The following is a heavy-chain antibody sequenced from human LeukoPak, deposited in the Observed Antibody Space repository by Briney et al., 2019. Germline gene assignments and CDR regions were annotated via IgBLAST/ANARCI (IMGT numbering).Heavy chain of an antibody. CDR2: IKSKTDGGTT. J-gene: IGHJ4*02. D-gene: IGHD3-3*01. Sequence: GGSLRLSCAASGFTFSNAWMSWVRHAPGKGLEWVGRIKSKTDGGTTDYAAPVKGRFTISRDDSKNTLYLQMNSLKTEDTAVYYCTTEGFHPITIFGVATKDYWGQGTLVTVSS. CDR3: TTEGFHPITIFGVATKDY. CDR1: GFTFSNAW. V-gene: IGHV3-15*01.